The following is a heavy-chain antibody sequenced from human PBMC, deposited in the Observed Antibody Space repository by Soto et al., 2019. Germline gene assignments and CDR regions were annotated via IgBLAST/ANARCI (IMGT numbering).Heavy chain of an antibody. J-gene: IGHJ6*02. CDR3: ARDRGYDAHDYYYNAMDV. CDR1: GFTFRTYT. Sequence: PGGSLRLSCVASGFTFRTYTMNWVHQAPGKGLEWVSGIRGFSPYTFYSESVKGRFTISRDNAKNSLYLQMNSLRAEDTAVYYCARDRGYDAHDYYYNAMDVWGQGTTVTVSS. CDR2: IRGFSPYT. V-gene: IGHV3-21*01. D-gene: IGHD2-15*01.